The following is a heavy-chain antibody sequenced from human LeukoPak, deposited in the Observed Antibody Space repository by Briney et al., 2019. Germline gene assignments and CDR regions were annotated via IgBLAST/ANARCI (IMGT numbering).Heavy chain of an antibody. CDR1: GYTFTSYG. Sequence: ASVKVSCKASGYTFTSYGISWVRQAPGQGLEWMGWINPNSGGTNYAQKFQGWVTMTRDTSISTAYMELSRLRSDDTAVYYCARSHIVATIRDAFDIWGQGTMVTVSS. CDR3: ARSHIVATIRDAFDI. CDR2: INPNSGGT. V-gene: IGHV1-2*04. J-gene: IGHJ3*02. D-gene: IGHD5-12*01.